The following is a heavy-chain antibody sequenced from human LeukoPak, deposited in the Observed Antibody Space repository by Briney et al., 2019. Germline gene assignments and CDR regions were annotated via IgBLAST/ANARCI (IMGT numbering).Heavy chain of an antibody. V-gene: IGHV3-48*02. D-gene: IGHD5-18*01. CDR1: GFTFSSYS. CDR3: ARVWIQLWPGLDY. CDR2: ISSSSSTI. Sequence: PGGSLRLSCATSGFTFSSYSMNWVRQAPGKGLEWVSYISSSSSTIYCADSVKGRFTISRDNAKNSLYLQMNSLRDEDTAVYYCARVWIQLWPGLDYWGQGTLVTVSS. J-gene: IGHJ4*02.